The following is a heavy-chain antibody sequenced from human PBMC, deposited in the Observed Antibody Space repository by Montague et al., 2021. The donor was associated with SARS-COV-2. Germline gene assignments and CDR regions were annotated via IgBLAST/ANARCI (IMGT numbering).Heavy chain of an antibody. J-gene: IGHJ3*01. CDR3: AKASEVFWLGQFARDAFDL. CDR1: GGSISSHF. V-gene: IGHV4-59*11. Sequence: SETLSLTCTVSGGSISSHFWSWIRQPPGKGLEWIGYINYSGGTNYNPSLKSRDTVSVDTTKNQFSLKVTSVIAADTAVYHCAKASEVFWLGQFARDAFDLWGQGTTVVVSS. D-gene: IGHD3-10*01. CDR2: INYSGGT.